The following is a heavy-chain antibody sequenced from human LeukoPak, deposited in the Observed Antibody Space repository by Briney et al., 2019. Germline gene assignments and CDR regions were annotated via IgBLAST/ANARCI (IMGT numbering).Heavy chain of an antibody. CDR2: IKQDGSEK. J-gene: IGHJ4*02. V-gene: IGHV3-7*04. CDR1: GFTFSNYN. D-gene: IGHD5-12*01. Sequence: PGGSLRLSCAASGFTFSNYNMNWVRQAPGKGLEWVANIKQDGSEKYYADSAKGRFTISRDNAKNSLYLEMNSLRAEDTAVYYCARDLSGYDYPCDYWGQGTLVTVSS. CDR3: ARDLSGYDYPCDY.